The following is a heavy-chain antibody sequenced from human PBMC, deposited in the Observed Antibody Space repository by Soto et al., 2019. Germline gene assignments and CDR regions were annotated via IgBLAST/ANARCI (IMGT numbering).Heavy chain of an antibody. CDR2: ISHDGSNK. J-gene: IGHJ4*02. D-gene: IGHD6-13*01. CDR3: AKDRGSTMIDY. CDR1: GFTFSSYG. V-gene: IGHV3-30*18. Sequence: GGSLRLSCAASGFTFSSYGMHWVRQAPGKGLEWVAVISHDGSNKYYADSVKGRFTISRDNSKNTLYLQMNSLRAEDTAVYYCAKDRGSTMIDYWGQGTLVTVSS.